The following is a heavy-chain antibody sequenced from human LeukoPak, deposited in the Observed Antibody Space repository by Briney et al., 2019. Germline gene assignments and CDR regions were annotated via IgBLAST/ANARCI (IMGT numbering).Heavy chain of an antibody. Sequence: KASETLSLTCTVSGGSISSSSYYWGWILQPPGKGLECIGSIYYSGSTYSNPSLKSRVTISVDTSKHQFSLKLSSVTAADTAVYYCARRPTGANIAAAHYEIDYWGREPWSPSPQ. CDR2: IYYSGST. J-gene: IGHJ4*02. D-gene: IGHD6-13*01. CDR3: ARRPTGANIAAAHYEIDY. V-gene: IGHV4-39*07. CDR1: GGSISSSSYY.